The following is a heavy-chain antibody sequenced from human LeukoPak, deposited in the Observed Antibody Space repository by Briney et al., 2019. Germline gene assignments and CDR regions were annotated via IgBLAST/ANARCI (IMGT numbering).Heavy chain of an antibody. Sequence: RGSLRLSCAASGFTVSSNYMSWVRQAPGKGLEWVSVIYSGGSTYYADSVKGRFTISRDNSKNTLYLQMNSLRAEDTAVYYCASGSGSYRTPYYYMDVWGTGTRVIVSS. CDR2: IYSGGST. J-gene: IGHJ6*03. V-gene: IGHV3-53*01. D-gene: IGHD3-10*01. CDR1: GFTVSSNY. CDR3: ASGSGSYRTPYYYMDV.